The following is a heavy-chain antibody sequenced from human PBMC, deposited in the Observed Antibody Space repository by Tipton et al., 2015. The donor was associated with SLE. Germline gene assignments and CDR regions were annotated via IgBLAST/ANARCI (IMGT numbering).Heavy chain of an antibody. Sequence: TLSLTCTVSGGSISSSSYHWGWVRQPPGKGPEWIGSIYYSGSTHYNPSLESRVTISVDTSKNQFSLQLSSVTAADTAVYYCARDQTGLFDYWGQGTLVTVSS. J-gene: IGHJ4*02. V-gene: IGHV4-39*07. CDR3: ARDQTGLFDY. D-gene: IGHD1-1*01. CDR1: GGSISSSSYH. CDR2: IYYSGST.